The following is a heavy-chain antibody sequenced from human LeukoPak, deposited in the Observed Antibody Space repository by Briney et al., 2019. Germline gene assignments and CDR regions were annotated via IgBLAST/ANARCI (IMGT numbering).Heavy chain of an antibody. D-gene: IGHD3-22*01. CDR2: ISGGAGGK. Sequence: PGGSLRLSCAVSGITLSNYGMSWVRQAPGKGLERVAGISGGAGGKTYADSVKGRFTISRDNNKNTLFLQMNSLRAEDTAVYFCAKRGVVIRVILVGFYKEAYYFDSWGQGALVTVSS. CDR3: AKRGVVIRVILVGFYKEAYYFDS. J-gene: IGHJ4*02. CDR1: GITLSNYG. V-gene: IGHV3-23*01.